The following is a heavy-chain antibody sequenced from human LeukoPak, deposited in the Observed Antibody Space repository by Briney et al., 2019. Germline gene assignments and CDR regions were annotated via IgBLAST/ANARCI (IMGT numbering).Heavy chain of an antibody. Sequence: QAGGSLRLSCAASGFTFSSYSMNWVRQAPGKGLEWVSYISSSSSTIYYADSVKGRFTISRDNAKNSLYLQMNSLRAEDTAVYYCARVPGSSSWYRTGYYFDYWGQGTLVTVSS. V-gene: IGHV3-48*01. D-gene: IGHD6-13*01. CDR2: ISSSSSTI. CDR1: GFTFSSYS. CDR3: ARVPGSSSWYRTGYYFDY. J-gene: IGHJ4*02.